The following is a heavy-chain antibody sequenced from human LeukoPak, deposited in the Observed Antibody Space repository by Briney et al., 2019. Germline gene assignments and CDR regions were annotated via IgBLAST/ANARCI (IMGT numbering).Heavy chain of an antibody. V-gene: IGHV4-39*07. D-gene: IGHD2-2*01. CDR1: GGSITNTGAY. CDR3: ARDTGPSGTAFDY. Sequence: PETLSLTCTVSGGSITNTGAYWVWIRQSPGKGLEWIGSIYYSGSAYYTPSLRSRVTISVATSKSLFSLTLSSVTAADTAVYYCARDTGPSGTAFDYWGQGILVTVSS. CDR2: IYYSGSA. J-gene: IGHJ4*02.